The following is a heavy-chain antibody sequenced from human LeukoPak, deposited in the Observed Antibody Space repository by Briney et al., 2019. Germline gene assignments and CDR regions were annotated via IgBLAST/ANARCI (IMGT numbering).Heavy chain of an antibody. CDR2: INHSGST. Sequence: SETLSLTCAVYGGSFSGYYWSWIRQPPGKGLEWIGEINHSGSTNYNPSLKSRVTISVDTSKNQFSLKLSSVTAADTAVYYCARGSGGSSGWYWAWWFDPWGQGTLVTVSS. D-gene: IGHD6-13*01. J-gene: IGHJ5*02. V-gene: IGHV4-34*01. CDR1: GGSFSGYY. CDR3: ARGSGGSSGWYWAWWFDP.